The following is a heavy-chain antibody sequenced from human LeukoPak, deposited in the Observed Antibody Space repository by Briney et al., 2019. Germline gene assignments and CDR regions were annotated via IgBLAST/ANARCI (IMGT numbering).Heavy chain of an antibody. V-gene: IGHV4-4*07. Sequence: SETLSLTCTVSGGSISSYYWSWIRQPAGKGLEWIGRIYTSGSTNYNPSLKSRVTISVDTSKNQFSLKLSSVTAADTAVYYCARACSPPGSPGAYWSNYYYYYMDVWGKGTTVTVSS. CDR2: IYTSGST. D-gene: IGHD3-16*01. J-gene: IGHJ6*03. CDR1: GGSISSYY. CDR3: ARACSPPGSPGAYWSNYYYYYMDV.